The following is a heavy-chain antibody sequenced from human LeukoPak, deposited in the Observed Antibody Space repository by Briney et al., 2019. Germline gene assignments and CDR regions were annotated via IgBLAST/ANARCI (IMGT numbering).Heavy chain of an antibody. J-gene: IGHJ6*02. CDR1: GGTFSSYA. CDR3: AREKQLASYYGMDV. V-gene: IGHV1-69*13. Sequence: GASVKVSCKASGGTFSSYAISWVRQAPGQGLEWMGGIIPIFGTANYAQKFQGRVTITADESASTAYMELSSLRSEDTAVYYCAREKQLASYYGMDVWGQGTTVTVSS. D-gene: IGHD6-13*01. CDR2: IIPIFGTA.